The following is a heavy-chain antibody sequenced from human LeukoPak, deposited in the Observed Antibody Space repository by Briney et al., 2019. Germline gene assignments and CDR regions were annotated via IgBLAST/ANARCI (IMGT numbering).Heavy chain of an antibody. J-gene: IGHJ4*02. CDR3: AHRRKDDYVWGSFDY. D-gene: IGHD3-16*01. CDR2: IYWDDDK. V-gene: IGHV2-5*08. Sequence: SGPTLVNPTQTLTLTCTFSGFSLSTSGMCVSWIRQPPGKALEWLALIYWDDDKRYSPSLKSRLTITKDTSKNQVVLTMTNMDPVDTATYYCAHRRKDDYVWGSFDYWGQGTLVTVSS. CDR1: GFSLSTSGMC.